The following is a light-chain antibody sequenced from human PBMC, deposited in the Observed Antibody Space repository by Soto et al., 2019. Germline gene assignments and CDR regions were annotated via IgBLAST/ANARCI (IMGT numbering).Light chain of an antibody. J-gene: IGKJ1*01. V-gene: IGKV3-15*01. CDR2: GAF. CDR1: QSVSSY. Sequence: EIVLTQSPATLSLSPGERATLSCRASQSVSSYLAWYQQKPGQAPRLLIYGAFTRAAGVPARFSGSGSGTEFTLTISSLQSEDSAVYFCQQYANWPKTFGQGTKVDIK. CDR3: QQYANWPKT.